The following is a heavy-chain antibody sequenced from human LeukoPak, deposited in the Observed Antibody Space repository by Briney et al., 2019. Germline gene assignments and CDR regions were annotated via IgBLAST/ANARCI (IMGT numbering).Heavy chain of an antibody. Sequence: GRSLRLSCAASGFTFSSYGMHWVRQAPGKGLEWVAVISYDGSNKYYADSVKGRFTISRDNSKNKLYLQMNSLRAEDTAVYYCAKDLTVVVVAATHIDYWGQGTLVTVSS. D-gene: IGHD2-15*01. CDR1: GFTFSSYG. J-gene: IGHJ4*02. CDR2: ISYDGSNK. V-gene: IGHV3-30*18. CDR3: AKDLTVVVVAATHIDY.